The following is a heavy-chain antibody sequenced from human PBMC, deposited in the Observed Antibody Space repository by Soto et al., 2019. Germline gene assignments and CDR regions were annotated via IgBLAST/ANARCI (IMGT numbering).Heavy chain of an antibody. CDR3: ATTYYYDISGYYYVGYGLDV. V-gene: IGHV3-30-3*01. CDR2: ISYDGSNK. D-gene: IGHD3-22*01. CDR1: GFTFSSYA. Sequence: PGGSLRLSCAASGFTFSSYAMHWVRQAPGKGLEWVAVISYDGSNKYYADSVKGRFTISRDNSKNTLYLQMNSLRAEDTAVYYYATTYYYDISGYYYVGYGLDVCGQGTTVTVSS. J-gene: IGHJ6*02.